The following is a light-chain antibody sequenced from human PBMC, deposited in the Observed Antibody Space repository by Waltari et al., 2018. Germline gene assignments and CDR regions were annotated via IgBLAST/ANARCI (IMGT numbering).Light chain of an antibody. CDR2: RND. J-gene: IGLJ3*02. CDR3: ASWDDSLNGHWV. Sequence: QRVTISCSGTSSNLGNNVVNWYQQVPGTAPKLLIYRNDLRPSGVPDRFSASKSGTSASLAISGLQSEDEAEYYCASWDDSLNGHWVFGGGTMVTVL. V-gene: IGLV1-44*01. CDR1: SSNLGNNV.